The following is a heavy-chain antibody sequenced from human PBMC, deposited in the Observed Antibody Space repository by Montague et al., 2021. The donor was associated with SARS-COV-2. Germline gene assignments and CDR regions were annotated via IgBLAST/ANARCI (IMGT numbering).Heavy chain of an antibody. D-gene: IGHD6-19*01. CDR3: ARRVVGGWYATTPENDY. Sequence: SETLSLTCTVSAGSISSSSYYWGWIRQPPGKGLEWIGSIYYSGSTYYNPSLKSRVTISVDTSKNQFSLKLSSVTAVDTAVYYCARRVVGGWYATTPENDYWGQGTLVTVSS. V-gene: IGHV4-39*01. CDR1: AGSISSSSYY. CDR2: IYYSGST. J-gene: IGHJ4*02.